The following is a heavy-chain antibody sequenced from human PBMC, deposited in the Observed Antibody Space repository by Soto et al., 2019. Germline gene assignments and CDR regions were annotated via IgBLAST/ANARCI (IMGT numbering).Heavy chain of an antibody. V-gene: IGHV3-73*01. Sequence: PGGSLRLSCAASGFTFSGSAMHWVRQASGKGLEWVGRIRSKANSYATAYAASVKGRFTISRDDSKNTAYLQMNSLKTEDTAVYYCTRGVATYSSSWSYYYYYGMDAWGQGTTVTVSS. J-gene: IGHJ6*02. CDR3: TRGVATYSSSWSYYYYYGMDA. CDR2: IRSKANSYAT. D-gene: IGHD6-13*01. CDR1: GFTFSGSA.